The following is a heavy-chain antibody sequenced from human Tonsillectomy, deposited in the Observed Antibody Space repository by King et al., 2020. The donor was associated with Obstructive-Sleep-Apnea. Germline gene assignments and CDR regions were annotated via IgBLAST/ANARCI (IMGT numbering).Heavy chain of an antibody. CDR3: ARGIIWFGELRCFDP. J-gene: IGHJ5*02. D-gene: IGHD3-10*01. CDR1: GGSISSGDYY. V-gene: IGHV4-30-4*01. Sequence: QLQESGPGLVKPSQTLSLTCTVSGGSISSGDYYWSWIRQPPGKGLEWIGNTYYSGSTYYNPSLKSRVTISLDTSKNQFSLKLSSVTAADTAVYYCARGIIWFGELRCFDPWGQGTLVTVSS. CDR2: TYYSGST.